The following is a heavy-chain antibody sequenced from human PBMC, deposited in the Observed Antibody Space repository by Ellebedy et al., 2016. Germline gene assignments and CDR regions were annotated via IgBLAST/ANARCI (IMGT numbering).Heavy chain of an antibody. CDR3: AHKSTVTSVDY. Sequence: SGPTLVKPTQTLTLTCSFSGFSLTTNQVVVGWIRQPPGKALEWLAFIYGNDDKRYRPYLKNRLTITKDTSKNQVVLTMTNMDPVDTGTYYCAHKSTVTSVDYWGQGTLVTVSS. J-gene: IGHJ4*02. CDR1: GFSLTTNQVV. V-gene: IGHV2-5*01. CDR2: IYGNDDK. D-gene: IGHD4-11*01.